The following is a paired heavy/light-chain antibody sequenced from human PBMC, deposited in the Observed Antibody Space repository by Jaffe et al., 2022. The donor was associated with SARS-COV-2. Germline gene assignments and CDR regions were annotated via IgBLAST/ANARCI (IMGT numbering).Light chain of an antibody. CDR2: AAS. V-gene: IGKV1-17*01. J-gene: IGKJ1*01. CDR1: QGIGND. CDR3: LQHNGYVRT. Sequence: DIQMTQSPSSLSASVGDRVTITCRASQGIGNDLGWYQQKPGKAPKRLIYAASSLQSGVPSRFSGSGSGTEFTLTISSLQPEDFATYYCLQHNGYVRTFGQGTKVEI.
Heavy chain of an antibody. J-gene: IGHJ6*04. CDR1: GFRFSDYY. V-gene: IGHV3-11*01. CDR2: ISGSGGTI. CDR3: ARGGGAVDV. Sequence: QVQLVESGGGLVKPGGSLRLSCAASGFRFSDYYMSWIRQAPGRGLEWVSYISGSGGTIYYADSVKGRFTISRDNPKNSLYLQMNSLRAEDTAVYYCARGGGAVDVWGKGTTVTVSS. D-gene: IGHD1-26*01.